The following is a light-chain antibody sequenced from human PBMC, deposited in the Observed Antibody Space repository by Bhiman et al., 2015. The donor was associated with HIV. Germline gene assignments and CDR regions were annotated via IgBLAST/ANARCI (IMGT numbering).Light chain of an antibody. V-gene: IGLV2-14*01. CDR2: DVN. Sequence: QSALTQPASVSGSPGQSITISCTGTSSDVGGYNYVSWYQQHPGKAPKLMIFDVNKRPSGVSNRFSGSKSGNTASLTISGLQAEDEADYYCSSYTGSDTSRVFGGGTSLTVL. J-gene: IGLJ3*02. CDR1: SSDVGGYNY. CDR3: SSYTGSDTSRV.